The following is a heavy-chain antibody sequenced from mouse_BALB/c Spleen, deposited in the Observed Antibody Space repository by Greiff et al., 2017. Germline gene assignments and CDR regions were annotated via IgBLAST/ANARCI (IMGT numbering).Heavy chain of an antibody. CDR3: ARDQGDYYGNPYYAMDY. D-gene: IGHD2-1*01. CDR2: IWAGGST. Sequence: VMLVESGPGLVAPSQSLSITCTVSGFSLTSYGVHWVRQPPGKGLEWLGVIWAGGSTNYNSALMSRLSISKDNSKSQVFLKMNSLQTDDTAMYYCARDQGDYYGNPYYAMDYWGQGTSVTVSS. J-gene: IGHJ4*01. V-gene: IGHV2-9*02. CDR1: GFSLTSYG.